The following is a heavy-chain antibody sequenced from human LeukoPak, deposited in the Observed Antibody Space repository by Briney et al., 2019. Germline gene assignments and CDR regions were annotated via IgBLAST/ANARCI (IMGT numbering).Heavy chain of an antibody. CDR2: ISSSSSYI. D-gene: IGHD6-13*01. Sequence: GGSLRLSCAASGFTFSSYSMNWVRQAPGKGLEWVSSISSSSSYIYYADSVKGRFTISRDNAKNSLYLQMNSLRAEDTAVYYCARALVSSSWLNYYYYYYMDVWGKGTTVTVSS. CDR1: GFTFSSYS. J-gene: IGHJ6*03. CDR3: ARALVSSSWLNYYYYYYMDV. V-gene: IGHV3-21*01.